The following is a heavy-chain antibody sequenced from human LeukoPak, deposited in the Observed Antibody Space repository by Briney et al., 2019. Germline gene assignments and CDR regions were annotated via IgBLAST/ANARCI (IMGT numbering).Heavy chain of an antibody. V-gene: IGHV3-23*01. Sequence: PGGSLRLSCAASGFTFSSYAMSWVRQAPGKGLEWVSAISGSGGSTYYADSVKGRFTISRDNAKNSLYLQMNSLRAEDTAVYYCAREGGLRSPGNYWGQGTLVTVSS. J-gene: IGHJ4*02. CDR2: ISGSGGST. CDR1: GFTFSSYA. CDR3: AREGGLRSPGNY. D-gene: IGHD4-17*01.